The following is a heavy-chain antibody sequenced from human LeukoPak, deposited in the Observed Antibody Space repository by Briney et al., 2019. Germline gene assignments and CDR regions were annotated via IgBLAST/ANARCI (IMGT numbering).Heavy chain of an antibody. J-gene: IGHJ4*02. CDR1: GFIFSSYA. Sequence: GRSLRLSCAASGFIFSSYAMHWVRQAPGKGLEWVAFMSYDGSNKYYADSVKGRFTISRDNSKNTLYLQMNSLRVEDTAVYYCARTTMGSSPYYFDYWGQGTLVTVSS. CDR3: ARTTMGSSPYYFDY. D-gene: IGHD1-26*01. CDR2: MSYDGSNK. V-gene: IGHV3-30*04.